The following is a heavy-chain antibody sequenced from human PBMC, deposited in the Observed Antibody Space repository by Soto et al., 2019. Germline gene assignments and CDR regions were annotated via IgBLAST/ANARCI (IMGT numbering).Heavy chain of an antibody. CDR3: ARLVSTVTDHSYYYYGMDV. CDR1: GYGFTSYW. J-gene: IGHJ6*02. Sequence: GESLRHSWNGAGYGFTSYWVGGVRPEPGKGLDWMGIIDPGDSDPRYSPSFQGQVTIAADKSIRTAYLQCSSLNASDTAMYYCARLVSTVTDHSYYYYGMDVWGQGTTVTVSS. D-gene: IGHD4-17*01. V-gene: IGHV5-51*01. CDR2: IDPGDSDP.